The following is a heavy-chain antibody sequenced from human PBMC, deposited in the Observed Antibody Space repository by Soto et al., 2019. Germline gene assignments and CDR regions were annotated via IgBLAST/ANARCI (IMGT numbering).Heavy chain of an antibody. V-gene: IGHV4-38-2*02. D-gene: IGHD3-10*01. J-gene: IGHJ4*02. CDR1: GYSISSGYQ. Sequence: SETLSLTCDVSGYSISSGYQWGWIRQPPGKGLEWIGNIYHSGTTSYNPSLKSRVTVSVDTSKNQISLNLTSVTAADTAIYYCARDFFGSHYFDYWGQGILVTVSS. CDR2: IYHSGTT. CDR3: ARDFFGSHYFDY.